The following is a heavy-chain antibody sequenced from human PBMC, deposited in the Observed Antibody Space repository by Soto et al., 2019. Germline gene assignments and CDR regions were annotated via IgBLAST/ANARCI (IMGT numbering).Heavy chain of an antibody. CDR1: GFTFSSYS. Sequence: GSLRLSCAASGFTFSSYSMNWVRQAPGKGLEWVSAISGSGDNTYYADSVKGRFTISRDNSKNTLYMQMNSLRAEDTAVYYCARDSVSTMVRGVIITPWFDPWGQGTLVTVSS. D-gene: IGHD3-10*01. CDR3: ARDSVSTMVRGVIITPWFDP. J-gene: IGHJ5*02. V-gene: IGHV3-23*01. CDR2: ISGSGDNT.